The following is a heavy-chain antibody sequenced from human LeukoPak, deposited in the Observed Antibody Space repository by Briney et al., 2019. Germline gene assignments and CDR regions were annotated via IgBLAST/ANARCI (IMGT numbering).Heavy chain of an antibody. Sequence: PGRSLRLSCTASGFSFSSYGMHWVRQAPGKGLEWVAVIWFDGSNRNYVDSVKGRFTISRDNSKNTVYLQMRSLRAEDTAVYYCARDVVVVPGAIDPWGQGTLVSVSS. CDR1: GFSFSSYG. V-gene: IGHV3-33*08. CDR3: ARDVVVVPGAIDP. J-gene: IGHJ5*02. D-gene: IGHD2-2*01. CDR2: IWFDGSNR.